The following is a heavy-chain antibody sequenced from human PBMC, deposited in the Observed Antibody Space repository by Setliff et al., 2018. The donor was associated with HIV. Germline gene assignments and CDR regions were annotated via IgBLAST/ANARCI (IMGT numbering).Heavy chain of an antibody. CDR3: AKGYRRSSGWPEYYYYALDV. D-gene: IGHD6-19*01. CDR2: LNTDGSNT. Sequence: PSETLSLTCAVYGGSFSGYYWGWIRQPPGKGLVWVSRLNTDGSNTRYADSVRGRFTTSRDNVKNTLYLQMNSLRGEDTAFYYCAKGYRRSSGWPEYYYYALDVWGQGTTVTV. V-gene: IGHV3-74*01. CDR1: GGSFSGYY. J-gene: IGHJ6*02.